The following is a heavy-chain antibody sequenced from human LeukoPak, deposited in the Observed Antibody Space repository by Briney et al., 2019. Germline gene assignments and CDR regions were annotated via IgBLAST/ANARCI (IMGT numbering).Heavy chain of an antibody. D-gene: IGHD1-1*01. CDR3: ARAGVEVRRALFDY. J-gene: IGHJ4*02. V-gene: IGHV4-38-2*02. Sequence: SETLSLTCKVSGYSISSGYYWGWIRQPPGKGLEWIGSIYHSGSTYYNPSLKSRVTISVATSKNQFSLKLSSVTAADTAAYYCARAGVEVRRALFDYWGQGTLVTVSS. CDR2: IYHSGST. CDR1: GYSISSGYY.